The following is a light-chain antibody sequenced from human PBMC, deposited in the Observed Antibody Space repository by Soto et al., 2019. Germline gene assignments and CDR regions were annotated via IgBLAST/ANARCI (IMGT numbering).Light chain of an antibody. CDR2: WAS. Sequence: DIVLTQSPLSLPVTPGEPASISCRSSQSLLHSSGHDSLDWYLQKPGQSPQLLFYWASFRASGVPDRVIGSGSGTDFPCEISRVEADEVGVYYCMEAVQTPPTFGQGTKVEI. CDR3: MEAVQTPPT. V-gene: IGKV2-28*01. CDR1: QSLLHSSGHDS. J-gene: IGKJ1*01.